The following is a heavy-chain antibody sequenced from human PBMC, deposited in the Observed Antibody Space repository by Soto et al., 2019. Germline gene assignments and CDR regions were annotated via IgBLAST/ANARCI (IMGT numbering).Heavy chain of an antibody. V-gene: IGHV1-18*01. D-gene: IGHD1-1*01. CDR3: ARGRYGDY. CDR1: GYTFTSYG. CDR2: ISAHNGNT. Sequence: QVHLVQSGAEVKKPGALVKVSCKASGYTFTSYGITWVRQAPGQGLEWMGWISAHNGNTDYAQKLQGRVIVTRDTSTSTAYMELRSLRSDDTAVYYSARGRYGDYWGQGALVTVSS. J-gene: IGHJ4*02.